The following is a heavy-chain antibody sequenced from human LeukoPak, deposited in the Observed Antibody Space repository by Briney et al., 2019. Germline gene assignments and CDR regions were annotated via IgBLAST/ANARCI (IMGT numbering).Heavy chain of an antibody. V-gene: IGHV3-30*18. Sequence: AGGSLRLSCAASGFTFSSYGMHWVRQAPGKGLEWVAVISYDGSNKYYADSVKGRFTISRDNSKNTLYLQMNSLRAEDTAVYYCAKDSSGWTNWFDPWGQGTLVTVSS. J-gene: IGHJ5*02. CDR2: ISYDGSNK. CDR1: GFTFSSYG. CDR3: AKDSSGWTNWFDP. D-gene: IGHD6-19*01.